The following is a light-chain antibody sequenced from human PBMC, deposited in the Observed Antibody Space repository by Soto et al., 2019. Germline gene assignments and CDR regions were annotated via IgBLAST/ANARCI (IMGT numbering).Light chain of an antibody. Sequence: QSVLTQPPSVSGVPGQRVTISCTGSSSNIRAGYDVHWYQQLPGTAPKLLIYGNSNRPSGVPDRFSGSKSGTSASLAITGLQAEDEADYYCQSYDSSLSALYVFGTGTKVTVL. V-gene: IGLV1-40*01. CDR1: SSNIRAGYD. J-gene: IGLJ1*01. CDR2: GNS. CDR3: QSYDSSLSALYV.